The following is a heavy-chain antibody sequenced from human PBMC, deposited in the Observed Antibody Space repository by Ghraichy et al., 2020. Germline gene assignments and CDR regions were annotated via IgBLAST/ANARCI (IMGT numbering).Heavy chain of an antibody. D-gene: IGHD2-15*01. CDR2: IIPILGIA. J-gene: IGHJ6*02. V-gene: IGHV1-69*02. Sequence: SVKVSCKASGGTFSSYTISWVRQAPGQGLEWMGRIIPILGIANYAQKFQGRVTITADKSTSTAYMELSSLRSEDTAVYYCAMVAATPRTSYYYYGMDVWGQGTTVTVSS. CDR3: AMVAATPRTSYYYYGMDV. CDR1: GGTFSSYT.